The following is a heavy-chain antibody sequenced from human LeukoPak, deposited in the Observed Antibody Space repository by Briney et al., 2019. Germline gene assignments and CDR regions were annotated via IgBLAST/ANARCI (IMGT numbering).Heavy chain of an antibody. J-gene: IGHJ4*02. CDR1: GYTFTGYY. Sequence: AASVKVSCKTSGYTFTGYYMHWVRQAPGQGLEWMGWINTHSGGTNYAQKFQGRVTMTRDTSISTAYMELSRLRSDDTAVYYCARDTHYDFWSGYYLWGQGILVTVSS. V-gene: IGHV1-2*02. D-gene: IGHD3-3*01. CDR3: ARDTHYDFWSGYYL. CDR2: INTHSGGT.